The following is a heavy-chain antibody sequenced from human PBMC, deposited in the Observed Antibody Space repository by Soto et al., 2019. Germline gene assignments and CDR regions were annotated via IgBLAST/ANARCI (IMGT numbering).Heavy chain of an antibody. D-gene: IGHD3-3*02. CDR2: IRRKSENGTV. CDR1: GFTFRNAW. J-gene: IGHJ5*02. V-gene: IGHV3-15*01. Sequence: EVQLVESGGGLVKPGGSLRLSCAASGFTFRNAWMSWVRQFPGKGLEWVGRIRRKSENGTVDLSAPVTVRFTISRDDSKNMLYLQMTSLKTEDPAVYYCTTPQFWSGVDGWGQGALITVSS. CDR3: TTPQFWSGVDG.